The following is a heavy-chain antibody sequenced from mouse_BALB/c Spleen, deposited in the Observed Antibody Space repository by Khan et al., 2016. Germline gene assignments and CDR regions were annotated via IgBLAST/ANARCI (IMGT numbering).Heavy chain of an antibody. CDR2: INPDSSTI. CDR1: GFDFSRYW. CDR3: PRNWDVGFDY. V-gene: IGHV4-1*02. Sequence: EVKLLESGGGLVQPGGSLKLSCTTSGFDFSRYWMSWVRQAPGRGLEWIGEINPDSSTINYTPSLKDKFIISRDNTKNTLYLQMSKVRSEDTALYYCPRNWDVGFDYWCQGTTLTVSS. D-gene: IGHD4-1*01. J-gene: IGHJ2*01.